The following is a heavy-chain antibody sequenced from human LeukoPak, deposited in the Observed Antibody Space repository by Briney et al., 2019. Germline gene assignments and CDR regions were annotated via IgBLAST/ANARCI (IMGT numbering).Heavy chain of an antibody. V-gene: IGHV4-34*01. J-gene: IGHJ4*02. CDR2: VNHSGYT. Sequence: SETLSLTCGVSGTSFTSYYWSWIRQTPGKGLEWIGEVNHSGYTNMNPSLKSRVTISIDTSKNQFSLMMASVTAADTAVYFCARMTTGHDYWGQGTLVTVSS. CDR1: GTSFTSYY. D-gene: IGHD4-17*01. CDR3: ARMTTGHDY.